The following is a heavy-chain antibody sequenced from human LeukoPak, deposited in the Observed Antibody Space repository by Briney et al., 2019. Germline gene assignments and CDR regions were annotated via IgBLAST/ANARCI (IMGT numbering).Heavy chain of an antibody. CDR1: GYTLTELS. J-gene: IGHJ3*02. V-gene: IGHV1-24*01. Sequence: ASVKVSCKVSGYTLTELSMHWVRQAPGKGLEWMGGVDPEDGETIYAQKFQGRVTMTEDKSTDTANMELRSLRSEDTAVYYCATDGRPSRPTFYDSSGYRAFDIWGQGTMVTVSS. D-gene: IGHD3-22*01. CDR3: ATDGRPSRPTFYDSSGYRAFDI. CDR2: VDPEDGET.